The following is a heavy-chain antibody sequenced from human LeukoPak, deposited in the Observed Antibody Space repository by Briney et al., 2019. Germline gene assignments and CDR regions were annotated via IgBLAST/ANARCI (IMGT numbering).Heavy chain of an antibody. Sequence: PSETLSLTCTVSGGSVSSDNYYWTWIRQPPGKGLEWIGYIYHSGNTKYNPSLRSRVTISVDTSKNQFSLRLSSVTAADTAVYYCARGTAVAGTWGQGTLVTVSS. CDR1: GGSVSSDNYY. J-gene: IGHJ5*02. CDR3: ARGTAVAGT. D-gene: IGHD6-19*01. CDR2: IYHSGNT. V-gene: IGHV4-61*01.